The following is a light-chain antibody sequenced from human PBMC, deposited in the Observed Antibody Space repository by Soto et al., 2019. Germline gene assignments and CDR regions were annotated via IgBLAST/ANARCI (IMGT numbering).Light chain of an antibody. CDR3: QQYNSYSIT. Sequence: DIQMTQSPSTLSASVGDRVTITCRASQSISSWLAWYQQKPGKAPKLLIYKASSLESGVPSRFSGSGSGTEFTLTISRLQPDDFATYYCQQYNSYSITFGQGTRLEIK. V-gene: IGKV1-5*03. CDR2: KAS. J-gene: IGKJ5*01. CDR1: QSISSW.